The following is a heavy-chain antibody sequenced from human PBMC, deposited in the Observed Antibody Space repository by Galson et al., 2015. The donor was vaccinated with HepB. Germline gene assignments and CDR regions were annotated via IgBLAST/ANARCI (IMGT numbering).Heavy chain of an antibody. V-gene: IGHV3-23*01. CDR2: ISGGDDTT. D-gene: IGHD1-26*01. Sequence: SLRLSCAASGFTFISCAMSWVRQAPGKGLEWVSGISGGDDTTYYADSVKGRFTISRDNSKNTLFLQMSSLRAEDTAVYYCAKGGLSSYYYVDVCGEGTTLTVSS. CDR3: AKGGLSSYYYVDV. CDR1: GFTFISCA. J-gene: IGHJ6*03.